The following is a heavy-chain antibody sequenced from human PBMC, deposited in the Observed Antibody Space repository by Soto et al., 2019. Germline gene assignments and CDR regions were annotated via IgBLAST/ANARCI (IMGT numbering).Heavy chain of an antibody. Sequence: SETLSLTCSVSGGSISSSSYYWGWIRQPPGKGLEWIGSIYYSGSTYYNPSLKSRVTISVDTSKNQFSLKLSSVTAADTAVYYCARGWGWEPVHGMDVWGQGTTVTVSS. CDR1: GGSISSSSYY. J-gene: IGHJ6*02. V-gene: IGHV4-39*01. CDR3: ARGWGWEPVHGMDV. D-gene: IGHD1-26*01. CDR2: IYYSGST.